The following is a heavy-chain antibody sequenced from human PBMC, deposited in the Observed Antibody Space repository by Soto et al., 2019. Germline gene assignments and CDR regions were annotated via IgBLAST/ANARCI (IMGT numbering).Heavy chain of an antibody. D-gene: IGHD2-2*01. CDR2: IYPGDSDT. J-gene: IGHJ5*02. CDR1: GYSFTSYW. V-gene: IGHV5-51*01. Sequence: GESLKISCKGSGYSFTSYWIGWVRQMPGKGLEWMGIIYPGDSDTRYSPSFQGQVTISADKSISTAYLQWSSLKASDTAMYYCARLYFNGDIVVVPAAWNWFDPWGQGTLVTVSS. CDR3: ARLYFNGDIVVVPAAWNWFDP.